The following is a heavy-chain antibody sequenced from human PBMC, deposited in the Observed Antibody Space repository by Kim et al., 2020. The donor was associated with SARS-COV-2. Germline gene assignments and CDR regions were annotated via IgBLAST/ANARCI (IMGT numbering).Heavy chain of an antibody. V-gene: IGHV4-34*01. CDR1: GGSFSGYY. Sequence: SETLSLTCAVYGGSFSGYYWSWIRQPPGKGLEWIGEINHSGSTNYNPSLKSRVTISVDTSKNQFSLKLSSVTAADTAVYYCARHYDSSPQGLDYWGQGTLVTVSS. CDR2: INHSGST. CDR3: ARHYDSSPQGLDY. D-gene: IGHD3-22*01. J-gene: IGHJ4*02.